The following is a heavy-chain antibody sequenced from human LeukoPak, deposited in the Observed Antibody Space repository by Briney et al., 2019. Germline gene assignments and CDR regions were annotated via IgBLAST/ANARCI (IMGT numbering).Heavy chain of an antibody. D-gene: IGHD4-23*01. CDR2: ISGSGDGT. J-gene: IGHJ4*02. V-gene: IGHV3-23*01. CDR1: GFTFSSYA. Sequence: GGSLRLSCAASGFTFSSYAMSWVRQAPGKGLEWVSAISGSGDGTYYADSVKGRFTISRDNSKSSVYLQMSSLKAEDSAIYYCARDESGGYYVYWGQGTLVTVSS. CDR3: ARDESGGYYVY.